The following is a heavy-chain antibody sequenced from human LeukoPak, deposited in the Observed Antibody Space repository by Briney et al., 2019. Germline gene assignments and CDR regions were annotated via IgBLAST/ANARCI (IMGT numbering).Heavy chain of an antibody. D-gene: IGHD4-17*01. CDR1: GFTFRSYW. Sequence: GGSLRLSCAASGFTFRSYWIHWVRQAPGKGLVWVSRIKTDGRSTSYADSAKGRFTISRDNAKNTLYLQMNSLRAEDTAVYYCARDLEVTTTLDYWGPGNPGSVSS. V-gene: IGHV3-74*01. CDR3: ARDLEVTTTLDY. J-gene: IGHJ4*03. CDR2: IKTDGRST.